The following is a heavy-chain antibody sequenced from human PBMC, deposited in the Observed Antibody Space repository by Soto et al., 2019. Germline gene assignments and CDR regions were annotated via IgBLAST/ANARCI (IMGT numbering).Heavy chain of an antibody. CDR2: IIHSGST. V-gene: IGHV4-34*12. CDR3: GRSVPRYYYYYYGMDV. CDR1: GGSFSGYY. Sequence: QVQLQQWGAGLLKPSETLSLTCAVYGGSFSGYYWSWIRQPPGKGLEWIGEIIHSGSTNYNPSLKSRVTISVDTSKNQFSLNLSSVTAADTAVYYCGRSVPRYYYYYYGMDVWGQGTTVTVSS. J-gene: IGHJ6*02.